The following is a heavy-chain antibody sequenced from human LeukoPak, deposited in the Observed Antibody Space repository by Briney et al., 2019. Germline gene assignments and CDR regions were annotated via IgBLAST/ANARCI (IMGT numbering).Heavy chain of an antibody. CDR2: IYSGGST. J-gene: IGHJ4*02. Sequence: GGSLRLSCAASGFTVSSNYISWVRQAPGKGLEWVSVIYSGGSTYYADSVKGRFTISRDNSKNTLYLQMNSLRAEDTAVYYCARGGQLADFDYWGQGTLVTVSS. CDR3: ARGGQLADFDY. D-gene: IGHD6-6*01. CDR1: GFTVSSNY. V-gene: IGHV3-53*01.